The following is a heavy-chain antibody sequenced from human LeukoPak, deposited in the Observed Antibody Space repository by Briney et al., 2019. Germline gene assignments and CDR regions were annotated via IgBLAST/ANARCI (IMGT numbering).Heavy chain of an antibody. CDR1: GVSISSSSYY. V-gene: IGHV4-39*07. Sequence: SETLSLTCTVSGVSISSSSYYWGWIRQPPGKGLEWIGSIYYSGSTYYNPSLKSRVTISVDTSKNQFSLKLSSVAAADTAVYYCARESNCSGGSCYQSPSHWFDPWGQGTLVTVSS. D-gene: IGHD2-15*01. CDR2: IYYSGST. J-gene: IGHJ5*02. CDR3: ARESNCSGGSCYQSPSHWFDP.